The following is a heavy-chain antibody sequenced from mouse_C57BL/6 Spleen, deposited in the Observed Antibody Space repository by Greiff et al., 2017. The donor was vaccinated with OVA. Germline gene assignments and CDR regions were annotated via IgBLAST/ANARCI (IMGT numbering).Heavy chain of an antibody. J-gene: IGHJ4*01. CDR2: IHPNSGST. CDR1: GYTFTSYW. Sequence: QVQLQQPGAELVKPGASVKLSCKASGYTFTSYWMHWVKQRPGQGLEWIGMIHPNSGSTNYNEKFKSKATLTVDKSSSTAYMQLSSLTSEDSAVYYCARDRYSNYDYAMDYGGQGTSVTVSS. CDR3: ARDRYSNYDYAMDY. D-gene: IGHD2-5*01. V-gene: IGHV1-64*01.